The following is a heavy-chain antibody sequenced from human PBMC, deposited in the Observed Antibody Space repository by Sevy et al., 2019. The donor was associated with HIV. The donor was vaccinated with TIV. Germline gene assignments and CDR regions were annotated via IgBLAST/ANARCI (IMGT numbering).Heavy chain of an antibody. CDR3: TTQGDSSGPLYYYGMDV. J-gene: IGHJ6*02. D-gene: IGHD3-22*01. Sequence: GGSLRLSCAASGFTFSNAWMSWVRQAPGKGLEWVGRIKSKTDGGTTDYAAPVKGRFTISRDDSKNTLYLQMNSLKTEDTAVYYCTTQGDSSGPLYYYGMDVWGQGTTVTVSS. CDR1: GFTFSNAW. V-gene: IGHV3-15*01. CDR2: IKSKTDGGTT.